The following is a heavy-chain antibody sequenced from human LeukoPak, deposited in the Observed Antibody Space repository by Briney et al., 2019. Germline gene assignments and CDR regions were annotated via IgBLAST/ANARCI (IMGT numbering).Heavy chain of an antibody. CDR3: ARDLRYYDILTGPRGMDV. CDR1: GFTVSSNY. J-gene: IGHJ6*02. V-gene: IGHV3-53*01. Sequence: PGGSLRLSCAASGFTVSSNYMSWVRQAPGKGLEWVSVIYSGGSTYYADSVKGRFTISRDDSKNTLCLQMNSLRAEDTAVYYCARDLRYYDILTGPRGMDVWGQGTTVTVSS. D-gene: IGHD3-9*01. CDR2: IYSGGST.